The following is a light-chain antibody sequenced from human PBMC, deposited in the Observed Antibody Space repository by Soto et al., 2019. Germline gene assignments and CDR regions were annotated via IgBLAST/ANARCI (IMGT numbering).Light chain of an antibody. CDR1: QSVSSNY. Sequence: EIVLTQSPGTLSLSPGERATLSCRASQSVSSNYLAWYQQKPGQAPRLLIYGASNRATDIPDRFSGSGSGTGFTLTISRLEPEDFAVYFCQQYGSSPPFTFGQGTKVEIK. J-gene: IGKJ2*01. V-gene: IGKV3-20*01. CDR3: QQYGSSPPFT. CDR2: GAS.